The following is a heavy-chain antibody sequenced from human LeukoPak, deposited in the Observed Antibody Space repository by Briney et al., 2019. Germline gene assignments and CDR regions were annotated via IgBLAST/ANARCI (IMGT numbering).Heavy chain of an antibody. Sequence: PGRSLRLSCAASGFTFDDYAMHWVRQAPGKGLEWVSGISWNSGSIDYADSVKGRFTISSDNAKNSLYLQMNSLRAEDTALYYCAKDLEVTHTTWYFDLWGRGTLVTVSS. V-gene: IGHV3-9*01. D-gene: IGHD2-21*02. CDR3: AKDLEVTHTTWYFDL. CDR1: GFTFDDYA. CDR2: ISWNSGSI. J-gene: IGHJ2*01.